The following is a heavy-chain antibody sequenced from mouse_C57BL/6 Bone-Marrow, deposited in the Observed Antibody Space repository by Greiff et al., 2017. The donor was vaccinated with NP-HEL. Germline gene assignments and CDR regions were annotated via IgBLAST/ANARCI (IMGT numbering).Heavy chain of an antibody. J-gene: IGHJ4*01. CDR1: GFTFSSYG. CDR3: ARQGDDYDGPHYYAMDY. D-gene: IGHD2-4*01. CDR2: ISSGGSYT. V-gene: IGHV5-6*02. Sequence: DVMLVESGGDLVKPGGSLKLSCAASGFTFSSYGMSWVRQTPDKRLEWVATISSGGSYTYYPDGVKGRFTISRDNAKNTLYLQMSSLKSEDTAMYYCARQGDDYDGPHYYAMDYWGQGTSVTVSS.